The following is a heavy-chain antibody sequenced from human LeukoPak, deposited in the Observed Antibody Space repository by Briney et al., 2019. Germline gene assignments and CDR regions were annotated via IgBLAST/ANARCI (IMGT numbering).Heavy chain of an antibody. CDR1: GGSISSYY. J-gene: IGHJ6*03. CDR3: ARGSMVRDTTYYYYYYYMDV. CDR2: IYYSGST. Sequence: PSETLSLTCTVSGGSISSYYWSWIRQPPGKGLEWIGYIYYSGSTNYNPSLKSRVTISVDTSKNQFSLKLSSVTAADTAVYYCARGSMVRDTTYYYYYYYMDVWGKGTTVTISS. V-gene: IGHV4-59*01. D-gene: IGHD3-10*01.